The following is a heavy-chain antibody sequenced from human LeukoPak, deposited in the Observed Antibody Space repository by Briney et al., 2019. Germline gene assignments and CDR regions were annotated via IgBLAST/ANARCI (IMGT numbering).Heavy chain of an antibody. CDR3: ATSQDSSSWQAWFGY. D-gene: IGHD6-13*01. CDR2: FDPEDGET. J-gene: IGHJ5*01. Sequence: GASVKVSCKVSGYTLTELSMHWVRQAPGKGLEWMGGFDPEDGETIYAQKFQGRVTMTEDTSTDTAYMELSSLRSEDTAVYYCATSQDSSSWQAWFGYWGQGTLVTVSS. CDR1: GYTLTELS. V-gene: IGHV1-24*01.